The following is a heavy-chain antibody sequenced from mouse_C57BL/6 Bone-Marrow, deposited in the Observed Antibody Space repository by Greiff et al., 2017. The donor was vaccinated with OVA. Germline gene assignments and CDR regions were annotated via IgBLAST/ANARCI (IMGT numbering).Heavy chain of an antibody. CDR3: ARCGYYYGSSPRYFDV. V-gene: IGHV1-4*01. CDR1: GYTFPSYT. J-gene: IGHJ1*03. Sequence: QVQLQQSGAELARPGASVTMSCKASGYTFPSYTMHWVKQRPGQGLEWIGYINPSSGYTKYNQKFTDKATLNADKSSSTAYMQLSSLTSEDSAVYYCARCGYYYGSSPRYFDVWGTGTTVTVSS. D-gene: IGHD1-1*01. CDR2: INPSSGYT.